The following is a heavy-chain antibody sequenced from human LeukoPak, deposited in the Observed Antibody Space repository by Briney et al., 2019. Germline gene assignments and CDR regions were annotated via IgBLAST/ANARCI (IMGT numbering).Heavy chain of an antibody. CDR2: IYYSGST. CDR3: ARLEPRCPHPWCWFDP. Sequence: SETLSLTCTVSGGSISSYYWSWIRQPPGKGLEWIGYIYYSGSTNYNPSLKSRVTISVDTSKNQFSLKLSSVTAADTAVYYCARLEPRCPHPWCWFDPWGQGTLVTVSS. J-gene: IGHJ5*02. D-gene: IGHD1-1*01. CDR1: GGSISSYY. V-gene: IGHV4-59*01.